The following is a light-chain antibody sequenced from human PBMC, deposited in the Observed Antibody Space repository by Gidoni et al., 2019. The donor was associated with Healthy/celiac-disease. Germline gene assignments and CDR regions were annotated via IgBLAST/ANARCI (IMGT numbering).Light chain of an antibody. J-gene: IGKJ4*01. CDR1: QSLLHSNGYNY. V-gene: IGKV2-28*01. CDR2: LGS. CDR3: MQALQTPLT. Sequence: DIVLTQSPLSLPVTPGEPASISCRSSQSLLHSNGYNYLDWYLQKPGQSPQLLIYLGSNRASGVPDRFSGSGSGTDFTLKTIRVEAADVGVYYCMQALQTPLTFGGGTKVEIK.